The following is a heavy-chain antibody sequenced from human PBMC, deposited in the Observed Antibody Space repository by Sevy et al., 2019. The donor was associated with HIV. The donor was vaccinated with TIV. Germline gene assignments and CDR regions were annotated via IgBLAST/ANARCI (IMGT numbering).Heavy chain of an antibody. D-gene: IGHD3-10*01. CDR3: ARDGARITMVQGVMAYYHGMDV. CDR2: ISSSSNYI. Sequence: GGSLRLSCAASGFTFSTYSMNWVRQAPGKGLEWVSSISSSSNYIYYADSLKGRFTISRDKAKNSRYLQMNSLRADDTAVYYCARDGARITMVQGVMAYYHGMDVWGQGTTVTVSS. V-gene: IGHV3-21*01. J-gene: IGHJ6*02. CDR1: GFTFSTYS.